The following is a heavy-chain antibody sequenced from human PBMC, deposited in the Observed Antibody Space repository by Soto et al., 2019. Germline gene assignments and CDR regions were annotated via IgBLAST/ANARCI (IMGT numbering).Heavy chain of an antibody. CDR2: VSETGGT. Sequence: PSETLSLTCAVSGASIRSTDWWSWVRQSPGKGLEWLGEVSETGGTHYNPSFHSRVTMSVDKSNNLCPLSLSSVTAADAAVYYCARTLYTSGSRMDVWGQGTTVTVSS. CDR3: ARTLYTSGSRMDV. J-gene: IGHJ6*02. CDR1: GASIRSTDW. D-gene: IGHD3-10*01. V-gene: IGHV4-4*02.